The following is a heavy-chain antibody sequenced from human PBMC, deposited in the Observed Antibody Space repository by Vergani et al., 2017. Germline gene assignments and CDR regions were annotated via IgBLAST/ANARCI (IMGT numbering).Heavy chain of an antibody. V-gene: IGHV1-18*01. D-gene: IGHD3-3*01. CDR2: ISTYNGNT. J-gene: IGHJ6*02. Sequence: QVQLVQSGAEVKKPGASVKVSCKASGYTFSSDGISWVRQAPGQGLEWMGWISTYNGNTNYAQRLQGRVTMTTDTSTSTAYMELRSLRSDDTAVYYCARVSPIWSGYSVHYGMDVWGQGTTVTVSS. CDR3: ARVSPIWSGYSVHYGMDV. CDR1: GYTFSSDG.